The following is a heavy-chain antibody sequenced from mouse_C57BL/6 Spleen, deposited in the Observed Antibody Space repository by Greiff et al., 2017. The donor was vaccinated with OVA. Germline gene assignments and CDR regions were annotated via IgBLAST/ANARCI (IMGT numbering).Heavy chain of an antibody. CDR3: AREGVGQYYYAMDY. D-gene: IGHD3-3*01. Sequence: DVMLVESGGGLVKPGGSLKLSCAASGFTFSDYGMHWVRQAPEKGLEWVAYISSGSSTIYYADTVKGRFTISRDNAKNTLFLQMTSLRSEDTAMYYCAREGVGQYYYAMDYWGQGTSVTVSS. CDR1: GFTFSDYG. J-gene: IGHJ4*01. V-gene: IGHV5-17*01. CDR2: ISSGSSTI.